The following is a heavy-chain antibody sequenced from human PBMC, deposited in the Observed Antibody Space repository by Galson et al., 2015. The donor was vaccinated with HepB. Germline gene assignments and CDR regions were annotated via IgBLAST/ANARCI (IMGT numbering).Heavy chain of an antibody. D-gene: IGHD2-2*03. J-gene: IGHJ5*02. V-gene: IGHV1-18*01. CDR2: ISAYNGNT. Sequence: SVKVSCKASGYTFTSYGISWVRRAPGQGLEWMGWISAYNGNTNYAQQLQGRVTMTTDTSTTTAYMELRSLRSDDTAVYYCARDLLRGYCSSASCTRFDPWGQGTLVTVSS. CDR1: GYTFTSYG. CDR3: ARDLLRGYCSSASCTRFDP.